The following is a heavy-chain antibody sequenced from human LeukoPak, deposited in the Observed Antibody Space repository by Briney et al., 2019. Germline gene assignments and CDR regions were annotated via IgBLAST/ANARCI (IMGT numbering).Heavy chain of an antibody. CDR1: GFTFSSYA. CDR3: ARDDSSGSPYRPFDY. D-gene: IGHD3-10*01. J-gene: IGHJ4*02. Sequence: GGSLRLSCAASGFTFSSYAMSWVRQAPGKGLEWVSAISGSGGSTYYADSVKGRFTISRDNSKNTLYLQMNSLRAEDTAVYYCARDDSSGSPYRPFDYWGQGTLVTVSS. CDR2: ISGSGGST. V-gene: IGHV3-23*01.